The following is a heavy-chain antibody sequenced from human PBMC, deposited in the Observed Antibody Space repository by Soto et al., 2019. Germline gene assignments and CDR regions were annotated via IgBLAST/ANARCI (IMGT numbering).Heavy chain of an antibody. Sequence: GGSLRLSCAASGFTFSSYGMHWVRQAPGKGLEWVAVIWYDVSNKYYADSVRGRFTISRDNSMNTLYLQMNSLRAEDTAVYYCARDYYDSSGYYQLGYWGQGTLVTVSS. D-gene: IGHD3-22*01. V-gene: IGHV3-33*01. J-gene: IGHJ4*02. CDR2: IWYDVSNK. CDR1: GFTFSSYG. CDR3: ARDYYDSSGYYQLGY.